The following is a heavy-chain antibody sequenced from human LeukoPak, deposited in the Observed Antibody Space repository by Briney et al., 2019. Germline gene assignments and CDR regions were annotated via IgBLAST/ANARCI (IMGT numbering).Heavy chain of an antibody. J-gene: IGHJ4*02. D-gene: IGHD6-19*01. V-gene: IGHV3-23*01. CDR1: GFTFSSYA. Sequence: GGSLRLSCAATGFTFSSYAMSWVRQAPGKGLEWVSGISGSGGSTYYADSVKGRFTISRDNSKKTLYLQMNSLTTEDTAVYYCAKTEAVAGRFDYWGQGTLVTVSS. CDR3: AKTEAVAGRFDY. CDR2: ISGSGGST.